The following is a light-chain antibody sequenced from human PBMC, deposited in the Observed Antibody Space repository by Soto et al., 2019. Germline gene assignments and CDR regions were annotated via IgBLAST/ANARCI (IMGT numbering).Light chain of an antibody. V-gene: IGLV2-14*01. Sequence: QSVLTQPASVSGSPGQSITISCTGTSSDVGGYNYVSWYQQHPGKAPKLMIYDVSNRPSGVSNRFSGSKSGNTASLTISGLQAEDEAYYYCSSYTSSSNLYVFGTGTKVTVL. CDR1: SSDVGGYNY. CDR3: SSYTSSSNLYV. J-gene: IGLJ1*01. CDR2: DVS.